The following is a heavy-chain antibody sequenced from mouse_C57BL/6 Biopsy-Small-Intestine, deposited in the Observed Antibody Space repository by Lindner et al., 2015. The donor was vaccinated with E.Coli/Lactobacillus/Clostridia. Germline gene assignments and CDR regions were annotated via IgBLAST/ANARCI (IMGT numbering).Heavy chain of an antibody. D-gene: IGHD2-4*01. J-gene: IGHJ3*01. Sequence: VQLQESGGGLVKPGGSLKLSCAASGFTFSDYGMHWVRQAPEKGLEWVAYISSGSSTIYYADTVKGRFTISRDNAKNTLFLQMTSLRSEDTAMYYCAAYDYDEGWGQGTLVTVSA. CDR2: ISSGSSTI. V-gene: IGHV5-17*01. CDR3: AAYDYDEG. CDR1: GFTFSDYG.